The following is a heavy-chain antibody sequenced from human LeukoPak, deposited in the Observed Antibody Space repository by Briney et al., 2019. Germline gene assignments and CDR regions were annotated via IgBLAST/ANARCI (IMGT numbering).Heavy chain of an antibody. CDR2: ISGSGGST. D-gene: IGHD2-15*01. Sequence: GGSLRLSCAASGFTFSSYAMSWVRQAPGKGLEWVSAISGSGGSTYYADSVKGRFTISRDNSKNTLYLQMNSLRAEDTAVYYCARDAPRYCSGGSCPALSYWGQGTLVTVSS. V-gene: IGHV3-23*01. J-gene: IGHJ4*02. CDR3: ARDAPRYCSGGSCPALSY. CDR1: GFTFSSYA.